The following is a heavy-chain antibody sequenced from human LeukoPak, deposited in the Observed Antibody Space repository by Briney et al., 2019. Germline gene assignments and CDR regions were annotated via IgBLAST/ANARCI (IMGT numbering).Heavy chain of an antibody. CDR2: IYPGDSDT. CDR3: ARPRGYYYYYMDV. J-gene: IGHJ6*03. CDR1: GYSFSNYW. Sequence: GESLKISCKGSGYSFSNYWIGWVRQMPGKGLEWMGIIYPGDSDTRYSPSFQGQVTISADKSISTASLQWSSLKASDTAMYYCARPRGYYYYYMDVWGSGTTVTVSS. D-gene: IGHD3-10*01. V-gene: IGHV5-51*01.